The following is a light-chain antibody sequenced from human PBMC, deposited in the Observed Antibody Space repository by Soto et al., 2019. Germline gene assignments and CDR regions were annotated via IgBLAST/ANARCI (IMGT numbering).Light chain of an antibody. CDR2: NNN. Sequence: QSVLTQSPSASGTVGQRVTLSCSGSNSNIGSNTVNWYHQVPGTAPRLFMYNNNQRPSVVPDRFSGSKSGTSASLAISGLQSEDEADYYCAAWDDRLKGWVFGGGTKLTVL. CDR1: NSNIGSNT. J-gene: IGLJ3*02. V-gene: IGLV1-44*01. CDR3: AAWDDRLKGWV.